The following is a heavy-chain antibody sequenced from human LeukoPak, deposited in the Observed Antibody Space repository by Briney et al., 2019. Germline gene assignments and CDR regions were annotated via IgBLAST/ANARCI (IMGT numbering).Heavy chain of an antibody. V-gene: IGHV4-4*09. Sequence: SETLSLTCTVSGGSISSYYWSWIRQPPGKGLEWIGYIYTSGSTNYNPPLKSRVTISVDTSKNQFSLKLSSVAAADTAVYYCARLSGSYFSYFDYWGQGTLVTVSS. CDR2: IYTSGST. D-gene: IGHD1-26*01. J-gene: IGHJ4*02. CDR3: ARLSGSYFSYFDY. CDR1: GGSISSYY.